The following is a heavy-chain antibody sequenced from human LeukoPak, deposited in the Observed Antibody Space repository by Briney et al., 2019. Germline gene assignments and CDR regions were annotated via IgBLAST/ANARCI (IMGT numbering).Heavy chain of an antibody. J-gene: IGHJ5*02. CDR2: IYYSGST. Sequence: PSETLSLTCAVSGGSISSGGYSWSWIRQPPGKGLEWIGYIYYSGSTYYNPSLKSRVTISVDTSKNQFSLKLSSVTAADTAVYYCARPVPSRLGWFDPWGQGTLVTVSS. D-gene: IGHD1-1*01. CDR3: ARPVPSRLGWFDP. CDR1: GGSISSGGYS. V-gene: IGHV4-30-4*07.